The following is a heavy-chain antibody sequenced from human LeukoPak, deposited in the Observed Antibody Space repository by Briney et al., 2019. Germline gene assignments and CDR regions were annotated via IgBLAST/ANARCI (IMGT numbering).Heavy chain of an antibody. CDR2: ISNDGNNK. Sequence: GGSLRLSCAASGFPFSTYGMHWVRQAPGKGLEWVAAISNDGNNKFYADSVKGRSTISRDNPKNTMNLQMNSLRAEDTAVYYCAKGGGVIGRSYYFDYWGQGTLVTVSS. J-gene: IGHJ4*02. CDR1: GFPFSTYG. CDR3: AKGGGVIGRSYYFDY. D-gene: IGHD2-8*02. V-gene: IGHV3-30*18.